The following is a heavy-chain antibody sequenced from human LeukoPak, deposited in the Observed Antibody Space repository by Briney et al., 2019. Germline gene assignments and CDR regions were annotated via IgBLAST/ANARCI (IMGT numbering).Heavy chain of an antibody. CDR3: ARDRSITNFGVVRRNKVGTLDV. V-gene: IGHV3-74*01. Sequence: PGGSLRLSCAASGFTFSSYWMHWVRQDPGKGLVWVSHINNDGSITNYADSVKGRFTISRDNSKNTLYLQMNSLRAEDTAVYYCARDRSITNFGVVRRNKVGTLDVWGKGTTVIVSS. J-gene: IGHJ6*04. CDR1: GFTFSSYW. CDR2: INNDGSIT. D-gene: IGHD3-3*01.